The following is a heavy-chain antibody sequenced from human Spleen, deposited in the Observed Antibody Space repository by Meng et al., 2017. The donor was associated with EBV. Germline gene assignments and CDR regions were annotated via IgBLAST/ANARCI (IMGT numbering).Heavy chain of an antibody. CDR1: GYTFSNYD. CDR2: ISTYNGNT. D-gene: IGHD2-15*01. Sequence: QVQPVQSGDGVEKPGASVKVSCKASGYTFSNYDIRWVRQAPGQGLEWMGWISTYNGNTNSAQKVQGRVTMTTDTSTTTAYMELRSLRSDDTAVYYCARTKGYCSSGSCYGLYFNYWGQGTLVTVSS. J-gene: IGHJ4*02. CDR3: ARTKGYCSSGSCYGLYFNY. V-gene: IGHV1-18*01.